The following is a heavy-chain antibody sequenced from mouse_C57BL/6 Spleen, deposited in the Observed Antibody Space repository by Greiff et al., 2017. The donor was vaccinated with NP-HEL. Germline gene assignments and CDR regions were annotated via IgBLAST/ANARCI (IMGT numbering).Heavy chain of an antibody. CDR2: INYDGSST. CDR3: ARETGTLYWYFDV. D-gene: IGHD4-1*01. J-gene: IGHJ1*03. CDR1: GFTFSDYY. Sequence: EVQLQQSEGGLVQPGSSMKLSCTASGFTFSDYYMAWVRQVPEKGLEWVANINYDGSSTYYLDSLKSRFIISRDNAKNILYLQMSSLKSEDTATYYCARETGTLYWYFDVWGTGTTVTVSS. V-gene: IGHV5-16*01.